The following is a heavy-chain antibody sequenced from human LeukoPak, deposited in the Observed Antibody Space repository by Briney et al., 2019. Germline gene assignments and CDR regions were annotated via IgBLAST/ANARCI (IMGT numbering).Heavy chain of an antibody. V-gene: IGHV3-30*03. Sequence: GGSLRLSCAGSGFTFSNYWMHWVRQAPGKGLEWVAVISYDGSNKYYADSVKGRFTISRDNSKNTLYLQMNSLRAEDTAVYYCARSWGGYGSFDYWGQGTLVTVSS. CDR1: GFTFSNYW. CDR3: ARSWGGYGSFDY. CDR2: ISYDGSNK. J-gene: IGHJ4*02. D-gene: IGHD3-10*01.